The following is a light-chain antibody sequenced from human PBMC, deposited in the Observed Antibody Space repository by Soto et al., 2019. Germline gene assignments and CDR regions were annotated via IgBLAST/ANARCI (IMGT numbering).Light chain of an antibody. Sequence: QSVLTQPPSVSGAPGQRVTISCTGSSSNIGAGYVVHWYQQLPGAAPKLLIFSDNNRPSGLPDRFSGSKSGTSASLAITGLRAGDEADYYCQSYDNNSDHVLGTGTKVTVL. V-gene: IGLV1-40*01. CDR3: QSYDNNSDHV. J-gene: IGLJ1*01. CDR2: SDN. CDR1: SSNIGAGYV.